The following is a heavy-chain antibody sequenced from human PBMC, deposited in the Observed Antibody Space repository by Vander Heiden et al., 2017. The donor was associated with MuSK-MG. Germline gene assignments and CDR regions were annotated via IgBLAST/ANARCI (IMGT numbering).Heavy chain of an antibody. CDR2: IWYDGSDK. V-gene: IGHV3-33*01. CDR1: GFTSSSYG. Sequence: QVRLVESGGGVVQPGRSLRLSCAASGFTSSSYGMQWVRQAPGKGLEWVAVIWYDGSDKYYADSVKGRFTISRDNSKNTLYLQMNILRAEDTAVYYCAREGEVGPTALAYWGQGTPVTVSS. CDR3: AREGEVGPTALAY. D-gene: IGHD1-26*01. J-gene: IGHJ4*02.